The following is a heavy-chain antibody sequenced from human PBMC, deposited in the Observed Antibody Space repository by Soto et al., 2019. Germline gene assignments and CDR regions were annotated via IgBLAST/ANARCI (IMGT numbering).Heavy chain of an antibody. CDR2: IYHSGST. CDR3: ARAAGQVSYYRPYYYYGMDV. D-gene: IGHD3-10*01. Sequence: SETLSLTCAVSGGSISSGGYSWSWIRQPPGRGLEWIGYIYHSGSTYYNPSLKSRVTISVDRSKNQFSLKLSSVTAADTAVYSCARAAGQVSYYRPYYYYGMDVWGQRITVTDSS. CDR1: GGSISSGGYS. J-gene: IGHJ6*02. V-gene: IGHV4-30-2*01.